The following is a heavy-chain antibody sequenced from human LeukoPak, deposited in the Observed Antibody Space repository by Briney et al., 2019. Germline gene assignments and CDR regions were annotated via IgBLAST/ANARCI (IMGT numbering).Heavy chain of an antibody. V-gene: IGHV3-20*04. J-gene: IGHJ6*03. Sequence: RPGGSLRLSCAASGFTFDDYGMNWVRQAPGKGLEWVSVINWNGGSTAYADSVKGRFTISRDNAKTTLYLQMNSLRVEDTALYYCARKHYNYYMDVWGKGTTVTVSS. CDR3: ARKHYNYYMDV. CDR2: INWNGGST. CDR1: GFTFDDYG.